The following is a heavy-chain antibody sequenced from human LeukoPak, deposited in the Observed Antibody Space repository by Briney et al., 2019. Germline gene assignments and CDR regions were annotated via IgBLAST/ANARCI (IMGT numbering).Heavy chain of an antibody. D-gene: IGHD2-15*01. CDR3: ARLRWPDFDY. CDR1: GGSISSSSYY. CDR2: IYYSGST. Sequence: PSETLSLTCTVSGGSISSSSYYWGWIRQPPGKGLEWIGSIYYSGSTYYNPSLKSRVTISVDTSKNQFSLKLSSVTAADTAVYYCARLRWPDFDYWGQGTLVTVSS. V-gene: IGHV4-39*07. J-gene: IGHJ4*02.